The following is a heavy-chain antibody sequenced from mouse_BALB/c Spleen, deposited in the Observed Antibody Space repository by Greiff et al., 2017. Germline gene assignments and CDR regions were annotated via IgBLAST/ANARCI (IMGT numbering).Heavy chain of an antibody. CDR2: IWAGGST. J-gene: IGHJ4*01. V-gene: IGHV2-9*02. CDR3: ARSLIYYYAMDY. CDR1: GFSLTSYG. Sequence: VKVVESGPGLVAPSQSLSITCTVSGFSLTSYGVHWVRQPPGKGLEWLGVIWAGGSTNYNSALMSRLSISKDNSKSQVFLKMNSLQTDDTAMYYCARSLIYYYAMDYWGQGTSVTVSS.